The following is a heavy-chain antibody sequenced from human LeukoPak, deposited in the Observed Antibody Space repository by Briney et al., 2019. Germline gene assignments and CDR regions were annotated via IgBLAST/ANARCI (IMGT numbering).Heavy chain of an antibody. CDR2: FYPLDSDI. D-gene: IGHD3-22*01. J-gene: IGHJ3*02. CDR3: ASQYYDSSGYYQNDAFDI. Sequence: KPGAPLKIASKGSGYIFTNYWIAWVRQMPGKGLEWMGIFYPLDSDIRYSPSFQGQVTISADKSTSTAYLQWSSLKASDTAMYYCASQYYDSSGYYQNDAFDIWGQGTMVTVSS. V-gene: IGHV5-51*03. CDR1: GYIFTNYW.